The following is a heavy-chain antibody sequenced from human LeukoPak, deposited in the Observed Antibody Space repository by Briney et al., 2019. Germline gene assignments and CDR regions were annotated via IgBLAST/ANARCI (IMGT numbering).Heavy chain of an antibody. CDR1: GYTFTGYY. D-gene: IGHD3-10*01. CDR3: ARDFKGGTHYYGSGTDY. J-gene: IGHJ4*02. Sequence: GASVKVSCKASGYTFTGYYMYWARQAPGQGLEWMGWINPNSGGTNYAQKFQGRVTMTRDTSISTAYMELSRLRSDDTAVYYCARDFKGGTHYYGSGTDYWGQGTLVTVSS. CDR2: INPNSGGT. V-gene: IGHV1-2*02.